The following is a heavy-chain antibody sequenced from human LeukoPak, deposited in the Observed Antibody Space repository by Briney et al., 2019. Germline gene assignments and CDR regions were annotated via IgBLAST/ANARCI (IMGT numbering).Heavy chain of an antibody. D-gene: IGHD1-26*01. V-gene: IGHV1-69*02. CDR3: AKPPEVGATVGYFDY. Sequence: ASVKVSCKASGGTFSSYSITWVRQAPGQGLEWMGRIIPILGITNYAQNFQGRVTVTADRSTSTAYMELSSLRSEDTAVYYCAKPPEVGATVGYFDYWGQGTLVTVSS. CDR1: GGTFSSYS. J-gene: IGHJ4*02. CDR2: IIPILGIT.